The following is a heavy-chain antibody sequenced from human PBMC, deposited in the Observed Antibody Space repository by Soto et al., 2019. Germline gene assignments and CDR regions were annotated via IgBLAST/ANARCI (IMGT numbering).Heavy chain of an antibody. V-gene: IGHV3-48*03. D-gene: IGHD3-16*01. CDR3: ARELGGRDRYYYYGMDV. CDR2: ISSSGSTI. Sequence: GGSLRLSXAASGFTFSSYEMNWVRQAPGKGLEWVSYISSSGSTIYYADSVKGRFTISRDNAKNSLYLQMNSLRAEDTAVYYCARELGGRDRYYYYGMDVWGQGTTVTVSS. J-gene: IGHJ6*02. CDR1: GFTFSSYE.